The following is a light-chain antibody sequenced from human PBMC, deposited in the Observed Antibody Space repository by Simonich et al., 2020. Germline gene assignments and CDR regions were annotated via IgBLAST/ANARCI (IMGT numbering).Light chain of an antibody. CDR1: QSVSIN. CDR3: QQRSNWLT. J-gene: IGKJ4*01. V-gene: IGKV3-11*01. Sequence: EIVMTQSPAPLSVSPGERATLSCRASQSVSINLAWYHQKPGHAPRLLIYDASNRATGIPARFSGSGSWTDFTLTISSLEPEDFAVYYGQQRSNWLTFGGGTKVEIK. CDR2: DAS.